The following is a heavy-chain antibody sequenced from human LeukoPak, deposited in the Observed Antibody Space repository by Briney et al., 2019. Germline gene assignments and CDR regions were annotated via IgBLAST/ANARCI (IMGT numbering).Heavy chain of an antibody. Sequence: SETLSLTCTVSGGSISSDDYYWSWIRQPPGKGLEWIGHITYSGSTDYSPSLRSRVTMSVDTSKNQFSLKLNSVPAAETAMYFCARGGVGGYDYFDSWGQGTLVAVSS. D-gene: IGHD5-12*01. V-gene: IGHV4-30-4*01. CDR2: ITYSGST. CDR3: ARGGVGGYDYFDS. CDR1: GGSISSDDYY. J-gene: IGHJ4*02.